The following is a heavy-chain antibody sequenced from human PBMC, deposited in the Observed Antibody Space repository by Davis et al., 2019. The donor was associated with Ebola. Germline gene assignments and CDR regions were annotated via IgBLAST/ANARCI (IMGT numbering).Heavy chain of an antibody. CDR2: ISSKAYGGTA. CDR1: GFTFGHYT. Sequence: PGGSLRLSCTTSGFTFGHYTMSWVRQTPGKWLVWVGLISSKAYGGTAEYAASVKGRFTISRDDSKSIAYLQMKSLKTEDTAVYYCTRVGAKWELLYYFDYWGRGTLVTVSS. J-gene: IGHJ4*02. CDR3: TRVGAKWELLYYFDY. V-gene: IGHV3-49*04. D-gene: IGHD1-26*01.